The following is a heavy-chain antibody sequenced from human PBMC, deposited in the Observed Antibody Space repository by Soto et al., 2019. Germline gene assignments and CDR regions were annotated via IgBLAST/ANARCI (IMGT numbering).Heavy chain of an antibody. Sequence: QVQLVQSGAEVKKPGASVKVSCKASGYTFTSYDINWVRQATGQGLEWMGWMNPNSGNTGYAQKFQGRVTMTRNTSXXXXXXXXXXXXXXXXXXXXXXXXXXXXXXXXXXXXYYGMDVWGQGTTVTVSS. CDR3: XXXXXXXXXXXXXXXYYGMDV. CDR1: GYTFTSYD. CDR2: MNPNSGNT. J-gene: IGHJ6*02. V-gene: IGHV1-8*01.